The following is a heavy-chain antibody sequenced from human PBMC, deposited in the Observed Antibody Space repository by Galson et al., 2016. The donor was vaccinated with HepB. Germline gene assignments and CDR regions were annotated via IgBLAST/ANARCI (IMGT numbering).Heavy chain of an antibody. D-gene: IGHD5/OR15-5a*01. CDR1: GYNFTNYW. J-gene: IGHJ4*01. CDR3: ASPGGYSVSGLDY. CDR2: IYPSDSDT. Sequence: QSGAEVKKPGESLKISCKASGYNFTNYWIGWVRQMPGKGPEWMGIIYPSDSDTRYGPSVQGKVTISADKSISTAYLQWSSLKASDTAIYYCASPGGYSVSGLDYWGHGTLVTVSS. V-gene: IGHV5-51*01.